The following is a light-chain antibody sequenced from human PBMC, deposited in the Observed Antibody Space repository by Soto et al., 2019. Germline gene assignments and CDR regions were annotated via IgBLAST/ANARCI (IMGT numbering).Light chain of an antibody. V-gene: IGLV3-21*02. CDR2: DNS. Sequence: SYELTQPPSVSLAPGQTATITCGGSNIGSNSVHWYRQMPGQAPVLVVYDNSDRPSGIPERFSGSKSGNMATLTIRGVEAGDEADYYCQVWDTNSDCVFGGGTKLTVL. CDR3: QVWDTNSDCV. J-gene: IGLJ3*02. CDR1: NIGSNS.